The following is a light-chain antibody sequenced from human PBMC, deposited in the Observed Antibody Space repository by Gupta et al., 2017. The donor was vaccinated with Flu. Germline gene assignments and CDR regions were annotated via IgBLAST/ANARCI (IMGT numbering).Light chain of an antibody. CDR2: KTS. CDR1: QSITQW. Sequence: DIQLTQSPSTLSASVGDSVTITCRASQSITQWLAWYQQKSGKAPNLLIYKTSTLEHGVPSRFSGSRSGSEFTLTISVLQPDDFATYYCQYYGSYSRSFGQGTKLEI. J-gene: IGKJ2*03. V-gene: IGKV1-5*03. CDR3: QYYGSYSRS.